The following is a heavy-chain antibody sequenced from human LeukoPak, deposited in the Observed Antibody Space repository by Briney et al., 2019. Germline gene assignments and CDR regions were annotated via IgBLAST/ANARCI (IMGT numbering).Heavy chain of an antibody. CDR1: GGSISSSSYY. V-gene: IGHV4-39*07. J-gene: IGHJ4*02. Sequence: KTSETLSLTCTVSGGSISSSSYYWGWIRQPPGKGLEWIGSIYYSGSTYYNPSLKSRVTISVDTSKNQFSLKLSSVTAADTAVYYCAAGTRFDYWGQGTLVTVSS. D-gene: IGHD3-10*01. CDR2: IYYSGST. CDR3: AAGTRFDY.